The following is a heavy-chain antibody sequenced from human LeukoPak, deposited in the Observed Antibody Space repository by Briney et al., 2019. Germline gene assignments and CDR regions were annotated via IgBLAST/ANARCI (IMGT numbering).Heavy chain of an antibody. CDR2: ISTYNGNT. CDR1: GYTFTSYG. V-gene: IGHV1-18*01. Sequence: ASVKVSCKASGYTFTSYGISWVRQAPGQGLEWMGWISTYNGNTEYAQKLQDRVTMTTDTSTSTAYMELRSPRSDDTAVYYCARRVCSSTSCYQYYFDYWGQGTLVTVSS. J-gene: IGHJ4*02. CDR3: ARRVCSSTSCYQYYFDY. D-gene: IGHD2-2*01.